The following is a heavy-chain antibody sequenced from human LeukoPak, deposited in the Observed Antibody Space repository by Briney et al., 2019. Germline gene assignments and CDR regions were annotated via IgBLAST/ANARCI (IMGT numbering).Heavy chain of an antibody. Sequence: SETLSLTXTVSGGSIRSYYWSWIRQPPGKGLEWIGYIYYSGSTNYNPSLKSRVTISVDTSKNQFSLKLSSVTAADTAVYYCARDAVAGTNYWGQGTLVTVSS. CDR3: ARDAVAGTNY. CDR2: IYYSGST. J-gene: IGHJ4*02. V-gene: IGHV4-59*01. CDR1: GGSIRSYY. D-gene: IGHD6-19*01.